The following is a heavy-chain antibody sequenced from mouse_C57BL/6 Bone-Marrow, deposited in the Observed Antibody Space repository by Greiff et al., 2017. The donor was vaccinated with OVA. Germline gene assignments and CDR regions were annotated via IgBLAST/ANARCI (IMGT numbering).Heavy chain of an antibody. CDR2: ISDGGSYT. Sequence: EVQRVESGGGLVKPGGSLKLSCAASGFTFSSYAMSWVRQTPEKRLEWVATISDGGSYTYYPDTVKGRFTISRDNAKNNLYLQMSHLKSEDTAMYYCARDSPYYYGSSFAYWGQGTLGTVSA. CDR1: GFTFSSYA. D-gene: IGHD1-1*01. J-gene: IGHJ3*01. CDR3: ARDSPYYYGSSFAY. V-gene: IGHV5-4*01.